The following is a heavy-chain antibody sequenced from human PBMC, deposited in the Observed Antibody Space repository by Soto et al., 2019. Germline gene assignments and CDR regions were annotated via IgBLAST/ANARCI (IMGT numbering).Heavy chain of an antibody. J-gene: IGHJ5*02. CDR2: IYYSGST. CDR1: GGSVSSGSYY. Sequence: SETLSLTCTVSGGSVSSGSYYWSWIRQPPGKGLEWIGYIYYSGSTYYNPSLRSRVTISVDRSRTQFSLKMSSVTAADTAVYYCARGRVVVPAAVMFNCLDPWGQGALVTVSS. CDR3: ARGRVVVPAAVMFNCLDP. V-gene: IGHV4-61*01. D-gene: IGHD2-2*01.